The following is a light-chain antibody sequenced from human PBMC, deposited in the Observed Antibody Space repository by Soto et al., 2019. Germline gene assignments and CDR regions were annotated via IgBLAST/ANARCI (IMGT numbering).Light chain of an antibody. Sequence: DIQMTQSPSTLSASVGDRVTITCRASQSISSWLAWYQQKPGKAPKLLIATTSYLQNGVPSRFSGSRSGTDFSLTISSLQPEDFATYYCQQNYSTPLTFGGGTKVDIK. V-gene: IGKV1-39*01. J-gene: IGKJ4*01. CDR2: TTS. CDR1: QSISSW. CDR3: QQNYSTPLT.